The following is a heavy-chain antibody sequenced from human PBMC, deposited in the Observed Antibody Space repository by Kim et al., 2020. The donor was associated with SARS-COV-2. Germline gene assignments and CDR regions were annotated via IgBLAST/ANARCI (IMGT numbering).Heavy chain of an antibody. CDR1: GYTFTSYD. D-gene: IGHD3-3*01. CDR2: MNPNSGNT. CDR3: ARGDYDFWSGYSNYYYGMDV. J-gene: IGHJ6*02. Sequence: ASVKVSCKASGYTFTSYDINWVRQATGQGLEWMGWMNPNSGNTGYAQKFQGRVTMTRNTSISTAYMELSSLRSEDTAVYYCARGDYDFWSGYSNYYYGMDVWGQGTTVTVSS. V-gene: IGHV1-8*01.